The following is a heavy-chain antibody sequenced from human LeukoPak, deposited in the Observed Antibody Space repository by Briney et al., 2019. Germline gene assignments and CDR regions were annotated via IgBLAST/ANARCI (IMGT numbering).Heavy chain of an antibody. CDR2: ISAYNGNT. Sequence: ASVKVSCKASGYTFTSYGISWERQAPGQGLEWMGWISAYNGNTNYAQKLQGRVTMTTDTSTRTAYMELRSLRSDDTAVYYCALNHYDFWSGHSGPWGQGTLVTVSS. D-gene: IGHD3-3*01. CDR3: ALNHYDFWSGHSGP. CDR1: GYTFTSYG. V-gene: IGHV1-18*01. J-gene: IGHJ5*02.